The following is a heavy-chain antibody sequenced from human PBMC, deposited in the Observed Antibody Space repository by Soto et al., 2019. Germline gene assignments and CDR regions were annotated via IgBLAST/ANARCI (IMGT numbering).Heavy chain of an antibody. CDR3: TRVVRKGVAAPDI. J-gene: IGHJ3*02. D-gene: IGHD6-13*01. CDR1: GYTISRYG. CDR2: ISGYNGDR. V-gene: IGHV1-18*01. Sequence: QVQLVQSGAEVKKPGASVKVSCKASGYTISRYGFSWVRQAPGQGLEWMGWISGYNGDRNYAHKVQGRGTMTIETSTSTAYMELRRLRSDDTAVYYCTRVVRKGVAAPDIWGQGTMVTVSS.